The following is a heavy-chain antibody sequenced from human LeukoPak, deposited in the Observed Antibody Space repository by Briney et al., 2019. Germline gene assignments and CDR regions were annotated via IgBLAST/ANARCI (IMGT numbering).Heavy chain of an antibody. Sequence: GGSLRLSCAASGFTFSNYEMNWVRQAPGKGLQWVSSISSSSSYISYADSVKGRFTISRDNAKNSLYLQMNSLRAEDTAVYYCAKDLFPYCSGGSCYANYWGQGTLVIVSS. D-gene: IGHD2-15*01. J-gene: IGHJ4*02. V-gene: IGHV3-21*01. CDR3: AKDLFPYCSGGSCYANY. CDR1: GFTFSNYE. CDR2: ISSSSSYI.